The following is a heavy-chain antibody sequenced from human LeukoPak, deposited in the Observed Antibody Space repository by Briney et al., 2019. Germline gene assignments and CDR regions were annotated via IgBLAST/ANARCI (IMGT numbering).Heavy chain of an antibody. CDR3: ASYCSGTSCSNFDY. D-gene: IGHD2-15*01. Sequence: GESLKISCKGSGYGFTSYWISWVRQMPGKGLEWMGRIDPSDSYTNYSPSFQGHVTISADKSISTAYLQWSSLKASDTAMYYCASYCSGTSCSNFDYWGQGTLAPVSS. J-gene: IGHJ4*02. CDR2: IDPSDSYT. CDR1: GYGFTSYW. V-gene: IGHV5-10-1*01.